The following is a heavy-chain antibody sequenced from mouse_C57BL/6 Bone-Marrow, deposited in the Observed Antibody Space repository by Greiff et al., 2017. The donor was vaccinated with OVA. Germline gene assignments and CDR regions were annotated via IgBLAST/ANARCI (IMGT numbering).Heavy chain of an antibody. J-gene: IGHJ2*01. CDR1: GYTFTDYY. CDR2: INPYNGGT. Sequence: VQLQQSGPVLVKPGASVKMSCKASGYTFTDYYMNWVKQSHGKSLEWIGVINPYNGGTSYNQKFKGKATLTVDKSSSTAYMELNSLTSEDSAVYYCARGDFYYFDYWGQGTTLTVSS. V-gene: IGHV1-19*01. CDR3: ARGDFYYFDY.